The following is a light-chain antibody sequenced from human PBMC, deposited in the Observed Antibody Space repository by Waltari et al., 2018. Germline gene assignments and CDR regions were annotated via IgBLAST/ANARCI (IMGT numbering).Light chain of an antibody. CDR2: VNSDGSH. CDR3: QTGGHGTWV. V-gene: IGLV4-69*01. J-gene: IGLJ3*02. CDR1: SGHTSTR. Sequence: LVLTPSPSASASLGASAKLPCTLYSGHTSTRIPWLPQRPEKGPRYLMKVNSDGSHTKGDEVPDRFSGSSSGAERYLTISNVQSEDEADYYCQTGGHGTWVFCGGTTLTVL.